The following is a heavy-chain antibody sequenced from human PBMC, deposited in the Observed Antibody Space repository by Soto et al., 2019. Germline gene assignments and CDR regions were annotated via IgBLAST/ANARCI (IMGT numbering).Heavy chain of an antibody. V-gene: IGHV1-69*06. J-gene: IGHJ4*02. CDR1: GGTFSSYA. Sequence: QVQLVQSGAEVKKPGSSVKVSCKASGGTFSSYAISWVRQAPGQGLEWMGGIIPIFGTANYAQKFQGRVTITADKSTSTAYMELSSLRSEDTAVYYCASLGVRPYYGSGSHVMTYWGQGTLVTVSS. D-gene: IGHD3-10*01. CDR2: IIPIFGTA. CDR3: ASLGVRPYYGSGSHVMTY.